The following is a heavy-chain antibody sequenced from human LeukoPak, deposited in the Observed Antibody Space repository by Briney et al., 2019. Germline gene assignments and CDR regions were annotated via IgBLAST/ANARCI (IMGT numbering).Heavy chain of an antibody. CDR2: MYNTGKS. CDR3: ARTEGDWFDP. J-gene: IGHJ5*02. V-gene: IGHV4-39*01. Sequence: PSETLSLTCTVSGASISSGDYYWGWIRQTPGKGLEWIGSMYNTGKSYYNPSLKSGVTISAVTSKNQFSLTVDSVTAADTSVYYCARTEGDWFDPWGQGILVTVSS. CDR1: GASISSGDYY.